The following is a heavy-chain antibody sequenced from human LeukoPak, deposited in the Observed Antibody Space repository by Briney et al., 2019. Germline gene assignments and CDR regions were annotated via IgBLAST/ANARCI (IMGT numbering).Heavy chain of an antibody. CDR2: IWYDGSNK. Sequence: GRSLRLSCAASGFTFSSYGMHWVRQAPGKGLEWVAVIWYDGSNKYYADSVKGRFTISRDNSKNTLYLQMNSLRAKDTAVYYCARQTPKAYDIYYFDYWGQGTLVTVSS. D-gene: IGHD3-9*01. CDR1: GFTFSSYG. V-gene: IGHV3-33*01. CDR3: ARQTPKAYDIYYFDY. J-gene: IGHJ4*02.